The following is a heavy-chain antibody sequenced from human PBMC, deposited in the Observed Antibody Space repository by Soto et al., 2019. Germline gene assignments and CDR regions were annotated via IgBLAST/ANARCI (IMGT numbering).Heavy chain of an antibody. CDR3: ARDKITGLFDY. CDR1: GGSISSGGYY. CDR2: IYYSGST. Sequence: SETLSLTCTVSGGSISSGGYYWSWIRQHPGKGLEWIGYIYYSGSTYYNPSLKSRVTISIDTSKNQFSLKLTSVTAADTAVYYCARDKITGLFDYWGQGTLVTVSS. V-gene: IGHV4-31*03. D-gene: IGHD2-8*02. J-gene: IGHJ4*02.